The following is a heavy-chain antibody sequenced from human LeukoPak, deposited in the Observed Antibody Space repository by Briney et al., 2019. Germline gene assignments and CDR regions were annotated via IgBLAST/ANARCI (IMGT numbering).Heavy chain of an antibody. CDR2: INHSGST. Sequence: SQTLSLTCAVCGGSFSGYYWSCIRQPPGKGLEWIGEINHSGSTNYNPSLSSQVTNSVDTSKSQFSQKLSSATAGRTGVVYFGSGSRWGQGTLVSVSS. CDR3: GSGSR. V-gene: IGHV4-34*01. CDR1: GGSFSGYY. J-gene: IGHJ4*02.